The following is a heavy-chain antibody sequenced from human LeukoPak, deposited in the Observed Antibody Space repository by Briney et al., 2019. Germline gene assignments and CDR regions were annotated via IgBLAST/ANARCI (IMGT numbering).Heavy chain of an antibody. V-gene: IGHV3-23*01. CDR2: ISGSGGST. Sequence: GWSLRLSCAASGFTFSSYAMSWVRQAPGKGLEGVSAISGSGGSTYYADSVKGRFTISRDNSKNTLYLQMNSLRAEDTAVYYCAKVRGSYDILTGYFDYWGQGTLVTVSS. J-gene: IGHJ4*02. D-gene: IGHD3-9*01. CDR3: AKVRGSYDILTGYFDY. CDR1: GFTFSSYA.